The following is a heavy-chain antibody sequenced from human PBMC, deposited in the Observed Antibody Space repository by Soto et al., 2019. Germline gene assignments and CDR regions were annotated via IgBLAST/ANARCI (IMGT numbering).Heavy chain of an antibody. J-gene: IGHJ6*02. CDR3: ATSYCSSTSCTYYGMDV. CDR2: INPNSGGT. V-gene: IGHV1-2*04. CDR1: GYTFTGYY. Sequence: ASVKVSCKASGYTFTGYYMHWVRQAPGQGLEWMGWINPNSGGTNYAQKFQGWVTMTRDTSISTAYMELSRLRSDDTAVYYWATSYCSSTSCTYYGMDVWGQGTPVTVSS. D-gene: IGHD2-2*01.